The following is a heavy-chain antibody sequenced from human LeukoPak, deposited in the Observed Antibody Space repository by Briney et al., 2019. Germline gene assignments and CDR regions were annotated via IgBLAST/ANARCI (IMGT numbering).Heavy chain of an antibody. J-gene: IGHJ5*02. CDR1: GGSFSSNI. CDR2: IVPIFGKT. Sequence: GASVKVSCKASGGSFSSNIIGWVRQAPRQGLEWMGGIVPIFGKTKYAQKFQGRVTITTDESSSTAYMELSSLRSDDTAIYYCARGWGIPAPISRFGPWGQGTLVTVSS. V-gene: IGHV1-69*05. CDR3: ARGWGIPAPISRFGP. D-gene: IGHD2-2*01.